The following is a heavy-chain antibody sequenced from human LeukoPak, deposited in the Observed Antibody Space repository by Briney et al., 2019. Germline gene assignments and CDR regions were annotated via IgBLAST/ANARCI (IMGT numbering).Heavy chain of an antibody. Sequence: PAETLSLTCAVSGGSFSGYYWSWIRQPPGKGLEWIGEINHSGSTNYNPSLKSRVTISVDTSKNQFSLKLSSVTAADTAVYYCARGRTCSSTSCYKGSYYYYYMDVWGKGTTVTVSS. CDR3: ARGRTCSSTSCYKGSYYYYYMDV. J-gene: IGHJ6*03. CDR2: INHSGST. V-gene: IGHV4-34*01. D-gene: IGHD2-2*02. CDR1: GGSFSGYY.